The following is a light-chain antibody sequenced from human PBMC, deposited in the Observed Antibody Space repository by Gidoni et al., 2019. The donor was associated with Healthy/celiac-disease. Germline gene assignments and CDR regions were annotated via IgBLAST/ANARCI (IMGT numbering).Light chain of an antibody. CDR2: DAS. V-gene: IGKV3-11*01. J-gene: IGKJ1*01. CDR3: QQRSNWPPTWT. Sequence: DIVFTQSPATLSLSPGERATLSCRASQSVSSYLAWYQQKPGQAPRLLIYDASNRATGIPARFSGSGSGTDFTLTISSLEPEDFAVYYCQQRSNWPPTWTFGQGTKVEIK. CDR1: QSVSSY.